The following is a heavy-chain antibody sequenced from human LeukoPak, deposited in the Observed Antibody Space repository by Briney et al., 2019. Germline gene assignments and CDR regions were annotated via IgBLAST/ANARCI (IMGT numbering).Heavy chain of an antibody. V-gene: IGHV3-30*02. CDR1: GFTFSSYG. Sequence: GGSLRLSCAASGFTFSSYGMHWVRQAPGKGLEWVAFIRYDGSNKYYADSVKGRFTISRDNSKNTLYLQMNSLRAEDTAVYYCAKDTLRFAGRGYYMDVWGKGTTVTVTS. CDR2: IRYDGSNK. CDR3: AKDTLRFAGRGYYMDV. D-gene: IGHD3-3*01. J-gene: IGHJ6*03.